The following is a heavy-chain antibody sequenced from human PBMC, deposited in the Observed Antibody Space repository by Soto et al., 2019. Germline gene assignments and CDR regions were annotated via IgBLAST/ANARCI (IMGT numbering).Heavy chain of an antibody. V-gene: IGHV3-30-3*01. J-gene: IGHJ5*02. CDR1: GFTFSTHA. Sequence: QEQVVESGGVVVQPGRSLRLSCAASGFTFSTHAMHWVLQAPGRGLEWVAISSYDGTTKDYADSVKGRFTISRDNSKNAVYLQMNSLRSEDTALYYCARDWRTAGTTGWFDPWGQGTLVTVAS. CDR3: ARDWRTAGTTGWFDP. CDR2: SSYDGTTK. D-gene: IGHD6-13*01.